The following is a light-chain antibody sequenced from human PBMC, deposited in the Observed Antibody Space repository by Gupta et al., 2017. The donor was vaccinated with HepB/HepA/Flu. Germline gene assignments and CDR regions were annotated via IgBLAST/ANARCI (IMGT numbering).Light chain of an antibody. V-gene: IGKV3-11*01. Sequence: EIVLTQSPATLSLSPGERATLSCRASQSVGSYLAWYQQKPGQTPRLLIYDASNRATGIPARFSGSGSGTDFTLTISSLEPEDFAVYYCQQRSNWPPGGTFGPGTKVDIK. CDR1: QSVGSY. J-gene: IGKJ3*01. CDR3: QQRSNWPPGGT. CDR2: DAS.